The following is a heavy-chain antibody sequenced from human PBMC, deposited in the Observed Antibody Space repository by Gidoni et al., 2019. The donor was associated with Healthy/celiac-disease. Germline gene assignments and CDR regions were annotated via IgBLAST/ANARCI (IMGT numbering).Heavy chain of an antibody. J-gene: IGHJ5*02. Sequence: QVQLVQSGAEVKKPGASVKVSCKASGDTVTSYYMHWVRQAPGQGLEWMGIINPSGGSTSYAQKFQGRVTMTRDTSTSTVYMELSSLRSEDTAVYYCARGTSPNRSQGSNWFDPWGQGTLVTVSS. D-gene: IGHD2-2*01. V-gene: IGHV1-46*01. CDR2: INPSGGST. CDR3: ARGTSPNRSQGSNWFDP. CDR1: GDTVTSYY.